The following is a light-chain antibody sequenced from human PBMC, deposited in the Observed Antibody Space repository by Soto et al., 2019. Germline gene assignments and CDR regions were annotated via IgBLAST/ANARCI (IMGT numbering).Light chain of an antibody. V-gene: IGLV2-14*03. CDR3: CSYTTTPSHVL. CDR1: SSDVGDYAY. CDR2: DVN. Sequence: QSALTQPASVSGSPGQSITISCTGTSSDVGDYAYVSWYQQHPGKAPKVVIYDVNKRPSGASDRFSGSKSGNTASLTISGLQAEDEADYYCCSYTTTPSHVLFGGGTKLTVL. J-gene: IGLJ3*02.